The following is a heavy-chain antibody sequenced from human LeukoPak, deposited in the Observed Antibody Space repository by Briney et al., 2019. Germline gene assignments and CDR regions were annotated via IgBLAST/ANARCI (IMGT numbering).Heavy chain of an antibody. CDR3: AGLDCSSTSCYIWGYFDY. V-gene: IGHV4-34*01. Sequence: SETLSLTCAVYGGSFSGYYWSWIRQPPGKGLEWIGYIYHSGSTYYNPSLKSRVTISVDRSKNQFSLKLSSVTAADTAVYYCAGLDCSSTSCYIWGYFDYWGQGTLVTVSS. D-gene: IGHD2-2*02. CDR1: GGSFSGYY. J-gene: IGHJ4*02. CDR2: IYHSGST.